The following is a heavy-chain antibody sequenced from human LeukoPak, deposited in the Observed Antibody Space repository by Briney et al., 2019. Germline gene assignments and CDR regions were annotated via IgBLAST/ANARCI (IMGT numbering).Heavy chain of an antibody. Sequence: GGSLRLSCAASGFTFSSYSMNWVRQAPGKGLEWVSSISRSSSSYIYYADSVKGRFTNSRDNAKNSLYLQMNSLRAEDTAVYYCARDSHCSGGSCYYYYGMDVWGQGTTVTVSS. CDR1: GFTFSSYS. J-gene: IGHJ6*02. V-gene: IGHV3-21*01. CDR3: ARDSHCSGGSCYYYYGMDV. D-gene: IGHD2-15*01. CDR2: ISRSSSSYI.